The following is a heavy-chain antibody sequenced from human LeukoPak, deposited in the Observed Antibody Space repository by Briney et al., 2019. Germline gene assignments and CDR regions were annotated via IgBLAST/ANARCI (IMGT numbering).Heavy chain of an antibody. V-gene: IGHV3-15*01. J-gene: IGHJ4*02. D-gene: IGHD4-23*01. CDR3: AMGFSGGGKLDN. CDR1: GMTFTDTW. CDR2: IKNNANGGPT. Sequence: KSGGSLRLSCAASGMTFTDTWMSWVRQAPGKGLEWVGRIKNNANGGPTEYAAPVKGRFTISRDNSKKTLYLKMNSLRAEDTAIYYCAMGFSGGGKLDNWGQGTLVTVSS.